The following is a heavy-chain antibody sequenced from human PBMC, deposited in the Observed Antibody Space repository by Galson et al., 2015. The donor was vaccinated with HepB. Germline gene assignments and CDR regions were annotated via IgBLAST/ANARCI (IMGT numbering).Heavy chain of an antibody. CDR3: TRDRDVVMPELSRGGHYYGMDV. CDR1: GGSFSSYA. D-gene: IGHD2-15*01. V-gene: IGHV1-69*04. CDR2: IIPTLNIT. Sequence: SVKVSCKASGGSFSSYAMTWVRQAPGQGLEWMGRIIPTLNITNYAKKFQGRVTITADRSMDTPYMQGNVYLQLTSLRFQDTAVYYCTRDRDVVMPELSRGGHYYGMDVWGQGTTVIVAS. J-gene: IGHJ6*02.